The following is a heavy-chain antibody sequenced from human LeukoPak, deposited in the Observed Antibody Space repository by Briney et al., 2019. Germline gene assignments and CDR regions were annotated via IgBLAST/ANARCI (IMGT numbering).Heavy chain of an antibody. D-gene: IGHD4-23*01. J-gene: IGHJ4*02. CDR1: GFTFSSYG. CDR3: AKDLFGYGGNRGEFDY. Sequence: SGGSLRLSCAASGFTFSSYGMHWVRQAPGKGLEWVAFIRYDGSNKYYADSVKGRFTISRDNSKNTLYLQMNSLRAEDTAVYYCAKDLFGYGGNRGEFDYWGQGTLVTVSS. V-gene: IGHV3-30*02. CDR2: IRYDGSNK.